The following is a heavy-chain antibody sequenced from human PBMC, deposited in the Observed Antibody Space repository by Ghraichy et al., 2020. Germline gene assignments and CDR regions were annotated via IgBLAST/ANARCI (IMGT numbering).Heavy chain of an antibody. Sequence: ASVKVSCTASGYSFYDYYIHWVRQAPGLGLEWMGRINPNSGGTNYAQNFQGRVTMTRDTSFNTAYMELSRLTSDDTAIYFCARVDFIEVPPIRVSYLAYWGQGTLLTVSS. CDR2: INPNSGGT. V-gene: IGHV1-2*06. J-gene: IGHJ4*02. CDR1: GYSFYDYY. CDR3: ARVDFIEVPPIRVSYLAY. D-gene: IGHD6-19*01.